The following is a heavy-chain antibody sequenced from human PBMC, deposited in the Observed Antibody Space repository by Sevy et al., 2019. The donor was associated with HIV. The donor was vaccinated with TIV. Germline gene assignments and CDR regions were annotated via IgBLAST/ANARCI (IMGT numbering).Heavy chain of an antibody. D-gene: IGHD1-1*01. J-gene: IGHJ4*02. Sequence: GGSLRLSCAASGFTFSSYGMHWVRQAPGKGLEWVAVISYDGSNKYYADSVKGRFTISRDNSKNTLYLQMNSPRAEDTAVYYCAKRVFLDYYFDYWGQGTMVTVSS. CDR2: ISYDGSNK. CDR1: GFTFSSYG. V-gene: IGHV3-30*18. CDR3: AKRVFLDYYFDY.